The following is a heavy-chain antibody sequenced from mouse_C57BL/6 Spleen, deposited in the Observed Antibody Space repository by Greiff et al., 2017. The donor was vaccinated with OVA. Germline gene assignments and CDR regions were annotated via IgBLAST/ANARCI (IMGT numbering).Heavy chain of an antibody. CDR1: GFTFNTYA. D-gene: IGHD1-1*01. J-gene: IGHJ3*01. CDR2: IRRKSSNYAT. Sequence: DVMLVESGGGLVQPKGSLTLSCAASGFTFNTYAMHWVRQAPGKGLEWVARIRRKSSNYATYYADSVKDRFTISRDDSQSMLYLQRYNLKPEDTALYYCVDYEPWLAYWGQGTLVTVSA. V-gene: IGHV10-3*01. CDR3: VDYEPWLAY.